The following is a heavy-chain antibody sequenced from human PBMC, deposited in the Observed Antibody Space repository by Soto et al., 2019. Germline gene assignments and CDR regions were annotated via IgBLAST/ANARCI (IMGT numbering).Heavy chain of an antibody. Sequence: ASVKVSCKASGYTFSSFYLNWVRQAPGQGLEWLGLVGAYNDNIGYAQTFQGRVTMTTDTSTNTAYMELRRLRSDDTAVYYCASGNYYDRRGYFAALDIWGQGTMVTVSS. CDR2: VGAYNDNI. V-gene: IGHV1-18*01. D-gene: IGHD3-22*01. CDR3: ASGNYYDRRGYFAALDI. J-gene: IGHJ3*02. CDR1: GYTFSSFY.